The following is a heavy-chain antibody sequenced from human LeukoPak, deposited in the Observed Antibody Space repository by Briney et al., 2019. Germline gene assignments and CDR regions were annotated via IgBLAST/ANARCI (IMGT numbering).Heavy chain of an antibody. CDR3: ARDPGYSSPRGDY. CDR1: GYTFTDYF. CDR2: INPNSGGT. J-gene: IGHJ4*02. D-gene: IGHD5-18*01. Sequence: GASVKVSCKASGYTFTDYFMHWVRQAPGQGPEWMGWINPNSGGTHYAQKFQGRVTMTRDTSISTAYMELSRLRSDDTAVYYCARDPGYSSPRGDYWGQGTLVTVSS. V-gene: IGHV1-2*02.